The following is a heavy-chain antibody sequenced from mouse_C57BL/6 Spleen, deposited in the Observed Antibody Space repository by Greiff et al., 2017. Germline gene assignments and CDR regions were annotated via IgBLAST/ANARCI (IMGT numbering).Heavy chain of an antibody. V-gene: IGHV1-55*01. CDR3: ARGDYGSSLWYFDV. CDR2: IYPGDGDT. D-gene: IGHD1-1*01. CDR1: GYTFTSYW. J-gene: IGHJ1*03. Sequence: QVQLQQPGAELVKPGASVKMSCKASGYTFTSYWITWVKQRPGQGLEWIGDIYPGDGDTNYNGKFKGKATLTADKSSSTAYMQLSSLTSEDSAVYFCARGDYGSSLWYFDVWGTGTTVTVSS.